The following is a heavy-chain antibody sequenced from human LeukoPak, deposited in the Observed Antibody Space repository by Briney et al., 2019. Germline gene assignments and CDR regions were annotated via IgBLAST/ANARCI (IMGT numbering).Heavy chain of an antibody. Sequence: SETLSLTCTVSGYSISSGYYWAWIRQPPGKGLEWIGSIFHTGSTYHNPSLKSRVTISVDTSKNQFSLKLNSVTAADTAVYYCARDHSSSSEDYWGQGTLVTVSS. CDR2: IFHTGST. CDR3: ARDHSSSSEDY. CDR1: GYSISSGYY. V-gene: IGHV4-38-2*02. J-gene: IGHJ4*02. D-gene: IGHD6-13*01.